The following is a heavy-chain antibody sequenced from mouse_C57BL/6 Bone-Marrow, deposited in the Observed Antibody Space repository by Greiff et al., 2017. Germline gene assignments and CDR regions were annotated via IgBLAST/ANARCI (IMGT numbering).Heavy chain of an antibody. Sequence: QVQLKQSGAELMKPGASVKLSCKATGYTFTGYWIEWVKQRPGHGLEWIGEILPGSGSTNYNEKFKGKATFTADTSSNTAYMQLSSLTTEDSAIDYCASPLYYDYGLWFAYWGQGTLVTVSA. CDR2: ILPGSGST. J-gene: IGHJ3*01. V-gene: IGHV1-9*01. D-gene: IGHD2-4*01. CDR3: ASPLYYDYGLWFAY. CDR1: GYTFTGYW.